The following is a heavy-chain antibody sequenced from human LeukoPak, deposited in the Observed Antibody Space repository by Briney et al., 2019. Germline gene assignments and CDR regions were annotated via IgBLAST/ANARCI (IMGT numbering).Heavy chain of an antibody. D-gene: IGHD5-12*01. CDR2: IYYSGST. Sequence: SSETLSLTCTVSGGSISSSSYYWSWIRQHPGKGLEWIGYIYYSGSTYYNPSLKSRVTISVDTSKNQFSLKLSSVTAADTAVYYCATRPFLSGYVFRDYWGQGTLVTVSS. J-gene: IGHJ4*02. CDR3: ATRPFLSGYVFRDY. V-gene: IGHV4-31*03. CDR1: GGSISSSSYY.